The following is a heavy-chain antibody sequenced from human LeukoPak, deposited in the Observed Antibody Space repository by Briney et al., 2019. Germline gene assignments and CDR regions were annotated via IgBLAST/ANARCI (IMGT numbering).Heavy chain of an antibody. CDR1: GGSISSYY. V-gene: IGHV4-59*08. CDR3: ARQRDLQQLAPFDY. J-gene: IGHJ4*02. D-gene: IGHD6-13*01. Sequence: SETLSLTCSVSGGSISSYYWSWIRQPPGKGMEWVGYVYRTGSPNYNPSLKSRVTISADTSKSQFSLSLSSVTAADTAVYYCARQRDLQQLAPFDYWGQGTLVTVSS. CDR2: VYRTGSP.